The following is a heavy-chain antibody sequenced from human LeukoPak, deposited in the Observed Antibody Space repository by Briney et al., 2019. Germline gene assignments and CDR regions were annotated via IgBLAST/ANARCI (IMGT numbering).Heavy chain of an antibody. CDR3: ARAPPDYGDPYYFDL. CDR1: GGSISNYY. J-gene: IGHJ4*02. V-gene: IGHV4-4*07. D-gene: IGHD4-17*01. Sequence: SETLSLTCTVSGGSISNYYWSWIRQPAGKGLEWIGRMFTGGSTNFNPSLRSRVTLSTDTSNNQSSLTLTSVTAADTAMYYCARAPPDYGDPYYFDLWGQGTLVTVS. CDR2: MFTGGST.